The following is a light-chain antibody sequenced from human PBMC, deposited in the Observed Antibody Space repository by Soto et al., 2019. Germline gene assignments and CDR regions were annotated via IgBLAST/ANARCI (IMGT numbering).Light chain of an antibody. CDR2: GAS. CDR3: QQTSAAPFT. Sequence: DIQMTQSPSSVSTSVGDRVTITCRASQYIGSWLAWYQQKPGKAPKLLIFGASSLQSGVPSRFSGSGSRTDFTLTINSLQPEDFATYFCQQTSAAPFTFGPGTKVDI. J-gene: IGKJ3*01. V-gene: IGKV1-12*01. CDR1: QYIGSW.